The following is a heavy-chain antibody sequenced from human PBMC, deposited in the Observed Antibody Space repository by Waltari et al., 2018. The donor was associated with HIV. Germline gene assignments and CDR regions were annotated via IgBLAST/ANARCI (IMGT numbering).Heavy chain of an antibody. CDR2: IYSGGST. Sequence: EVQLVETGGGLIQPGGSLRLACAAAGLTVSSNFMTGVRQDPGKGLEWVSLIYSGGSTYYADSVKGRFTISRDNSKNTLYLQMNSLRAEDTAVYYCARVRSTMGRFQGFDYWGQGTLVTVSS. J-gene: IGHJ4*02. V-gene: IGHV3-53*02. CDR1: GLTVSSNF. D-gene: IGHD1-26*01. CDR3: ARVRSTMGRFQGFDY.